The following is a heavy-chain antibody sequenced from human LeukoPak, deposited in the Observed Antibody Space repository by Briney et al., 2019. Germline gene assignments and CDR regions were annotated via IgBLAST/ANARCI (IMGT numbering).Heavy chain of an antibody. V-gene: IGHV4-4*07. CDR1: GGPVSSHY. Sequence: KASETLSLTCTVSGGPVSSHYWSWIRQPAEKGLEWIGRIHTSGSTNYNPSLKSRVTMSVDTSKNQYSLRLSSVTAADTAVYYCARSQNSDYYYVYDYWGQGSLVTVSS. D-gene: IGHD3-22*01. CDR2: IHTSGST. CDR3: ARSQNSDYYYVYDY. J-gene: IGHJ4*02.